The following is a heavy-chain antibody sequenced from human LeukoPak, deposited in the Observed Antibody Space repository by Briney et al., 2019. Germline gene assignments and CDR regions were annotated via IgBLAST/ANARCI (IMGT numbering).Heavy chain of an antibody. Sequence: PSETLSLTCTVSGGSISSYYWSWIRQPPGKGLEWIGYIYYSGSTNYNPSLKSRVTISGDTSKNQFSLKLSSVTAADTAVYYCARGSRGSYSNFDYWGQGTLVTVSS. V-gene: IGHV4-59*01. CDR2: IYYSGST. CDR3: ARGSRGSYSNFDY. J-gene: IGHJ4*02. CDR1: GGSISSYY. D-gene: IGHD1-26*01.